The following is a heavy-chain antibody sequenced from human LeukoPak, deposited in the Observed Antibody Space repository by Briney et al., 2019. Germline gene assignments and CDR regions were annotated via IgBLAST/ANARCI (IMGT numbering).Heavy chain of an antibody. Sequence: SETLSLTCAVYGGSFSGYYWSWIRQPPGKGLEWIGEINHSGSTNYNPSLKSRVTISVDTSKNQFSLKLSSVTAADTAVYYCARGQGGSSHYYDRGTYYFDYWGQGTLVTVSS. CDR2: INHSGST. D-gene: IGHD3-22*01. J-gene: IGHJ4*02. CDR3: ARGQGGSSHYYDRGTYYFDY. V-gene: IGHV4-34*01. CDR1: GGSFSGYY.